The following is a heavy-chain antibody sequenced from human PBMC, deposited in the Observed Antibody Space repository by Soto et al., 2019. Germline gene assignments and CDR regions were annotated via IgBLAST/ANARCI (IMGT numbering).Heavy chain of an antibody. J-gene: IGHJ6*02. V-gene: IGHV3-7*05. Sequence: EVQLVESGGGLVQPGGSLRLSCAASAYSGYTFSNHLITWVRQAPGKGLEWVAHINPEGSETDYVDSVKGRFTISRDNAQRSVYLQMSSLRAEDTAVYYCARGHYGLDVWGQGATITVSS. CDR2: INPEGSET. CDR3: ARGHYGLDV. CDR1: AYSGYTFSNHL.